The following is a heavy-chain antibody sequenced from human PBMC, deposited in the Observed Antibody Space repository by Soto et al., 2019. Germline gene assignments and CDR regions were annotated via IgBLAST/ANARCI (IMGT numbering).Heavy chain of an antibody. D-gene: IGHD3-22*01. J-gene: IGHJ5*02. V-gene: IGHV1-69*13. CDR2: IIPIFGTA. CDR3: ASSYYDRSGQFQRDPYNWFDP. Sequence: SVKVSCKASGGTFSSYAISWVRQAPGQGLEWMGGIIPIFGTANYAQKFQGRVTITADESTSTAYMELSSLRSEDTAVYYCASSYYDRSGQFQRDPYNWFDPWGQGTLVTVSS. CDR1: GGTFSSYA.